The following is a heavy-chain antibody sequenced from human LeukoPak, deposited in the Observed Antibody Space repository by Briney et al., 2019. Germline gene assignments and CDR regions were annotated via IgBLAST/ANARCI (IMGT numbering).Heavy chain of an antibody. CDR1: GFIVSHNY. CDR3: ARGPRYSFY. CDR2: IYIDGTT. D-gene: IGHD6-13*01. V-gene: IGHV3-53*01. Sequence: GGSLRLSCAASGFIVSHNYMTWVRQAPGKGLEWIQVIYIDGTTYYTDTVKGRFTISRDQANNTLYLQMNTLRDEDTAVYYCARGPRYSFYWGQGTLVSVSS. J-gene: IGHJ4*02.